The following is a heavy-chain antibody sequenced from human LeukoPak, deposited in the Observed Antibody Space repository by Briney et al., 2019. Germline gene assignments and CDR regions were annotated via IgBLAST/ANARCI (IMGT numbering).Heavy chain of an antibody. J-gene: IGHJ4*02. CDR2: VIPIFGTA. CDR3: ARSASDSSGYYPTLDY. D-gene: IGHD3-22*01. V-gene: IGHV1-69*13. CDR1: GYTFTSYG. Sequence: GASVKVSCKASGYTFTSYGISWVRQAPGQGLEWMGGVIPIFGTANYAQKFQGRVTITADESTSTAYMELSSLRSEDTAVYYCARSASDSSGYYPTLDYWGQGTLVTVSS.